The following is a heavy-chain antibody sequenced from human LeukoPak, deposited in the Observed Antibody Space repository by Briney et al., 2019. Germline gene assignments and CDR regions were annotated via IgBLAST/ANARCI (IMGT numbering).Heavy chain of an antibody. J-gene: IGHJ4*02. CDR2: IYPTGST. CDR1: GASITDYY. D-gene: IGHD5-18*01. Sequence: SETLSLTCDVSGASITDYYWSWIRQSAGKRLEWIGRIYPTGSTSYKTSLRTRLTISLDTSKNQVSLKLRSVTAADTAVYYCARQRAEIQLWFPKSKSGSDYWGQGTLVTVSS. V-gene: IGHV4-4*07. CDR3: ARQRAEIQLWFPKSKSGSDY.